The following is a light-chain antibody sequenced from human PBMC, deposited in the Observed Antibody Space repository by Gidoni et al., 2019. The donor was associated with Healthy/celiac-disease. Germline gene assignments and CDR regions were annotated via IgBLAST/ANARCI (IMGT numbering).Light chain of an antibody. V-gene: IGKV3-11*01. CDR3: QQRSNWPPWT. CDR2: DAS. Sequence: DIVLTQSPATLSLSPGERATLSCRASQSVSSYLAWYQQKSGQAPRLLIYDASNRATGIPARFSGSGSGTDFTLTISSLEPEDFAVYYCQQRSNWPPWTFGQGTKVEIK. CDR1: QSVSSY. J-gene: IGKJ1*01.